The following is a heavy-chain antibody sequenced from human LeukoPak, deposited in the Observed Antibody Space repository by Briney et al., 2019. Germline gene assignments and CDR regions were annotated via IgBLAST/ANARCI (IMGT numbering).Heavy chain of an antibody. CDR1: GFPVSSKY. J-gene: IGHJ4*02. D-gene: IGHD3-16*02. CDR3: ANWGNYRDTWVDY. Sequence: GGSLRLSCAASGFPVSSKYMSWVRQAPGKGLEWVSVLYSDGTMYYEDSLKGRFTISGDISKNTLYLQMNSLRTEDTAVYYCANWGNYRDTWVDYWGQGTMVTVSS. CDR2: LYSDGTM. V-gene: IGHV3-53*01.